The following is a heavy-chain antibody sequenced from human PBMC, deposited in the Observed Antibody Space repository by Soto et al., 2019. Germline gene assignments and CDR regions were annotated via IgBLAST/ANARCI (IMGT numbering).Heavy chain of an antibody. Sequence: VKVSCKASGYTFTSYAMHWVRQAPGQRLEWMGWINAGNGNTKYSQKFQGRVTITRDTSASTAYMELSSLRSEDTAVYYCARVYSSSSPRYNWFDPWGQGTLVTVSS. CDR1: GYTFTSYA. J-gene: IGHJ5*02. V-gene: IGHV1-3*01. D-gene: IGHD6-6*01. CDR2: INAGNGNT. CDR3: ARVYSSSSPRYNWFDP.